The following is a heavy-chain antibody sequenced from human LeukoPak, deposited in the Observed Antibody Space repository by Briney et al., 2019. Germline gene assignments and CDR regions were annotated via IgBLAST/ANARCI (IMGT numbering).Heavy chain of an antibody. Sequence: ASVKVSCKASGYTFTGYGISWVRQAPGQGLKWMGWISAYNGNTNYPQKFQGRVTMTTDTATSTAYMELRSLRSDDTAVYYCGRDPPVTLQYYYYYMDVWGKGTTVTVS. D-gene: IGHD5-24*01. V-gene: IGHV1-18*01. J-gene: IGHJ6*03. CDR3: GRDPPVTLQYYYYYMDV. CDR1: GYTFTGYG. CDR2: ISAYNGNT.